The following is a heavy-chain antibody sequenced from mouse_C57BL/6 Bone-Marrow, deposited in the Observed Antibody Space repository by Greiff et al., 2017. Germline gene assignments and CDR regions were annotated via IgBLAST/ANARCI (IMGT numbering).Heavy chain of an antibody. Sequence: QVQLQQPGAELVKPGASVKMSCKASGYTFTSSWITWVKQRPGQGLEWIGDIYPGSGSTNYNEKFKSKATLTVDTSSSTAYMQLSSLTSEDSAVYYCARFGEYDYYYAMDYWGQGTSVTVSS. CDR2: IYPGSGST. J-gene: IGHJ4*01. CDR1: GYTFTSSW. V-gene: IGHV1-55*01. CDR3: ARFGEYDYYYAMDY. D-gene: IGHD2-14*01.